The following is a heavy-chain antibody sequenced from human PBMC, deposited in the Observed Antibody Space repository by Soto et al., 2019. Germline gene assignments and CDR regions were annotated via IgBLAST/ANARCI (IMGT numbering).Heavy chain of an antibody. J-gene: IGHJ4*02. CDR2: TSVRGGST. Sequence: GESLTLSCAASGFTFSTHAMSWVSPAPRKVLEWVSATSVRGGSTYLADSVKGRFTLSRDTSKNTLCLQITSLKAEDTAVHYCAKDMVAVLGPADYWGQGTLVTVSS. V-gene: IGHV3-23*01. CDR1: GFTFSTHA. CDR3: AKDMVAVLGPADY. D-gene: IGHD6-19*01.